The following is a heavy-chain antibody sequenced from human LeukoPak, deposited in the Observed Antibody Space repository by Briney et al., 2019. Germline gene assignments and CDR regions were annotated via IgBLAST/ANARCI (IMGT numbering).Heavy chain of an antibody. CDR3: ARGVTLIVVVIHDWYFDL. CDR1: GGSISSGRYY. J-gene: IGHJ2*01. D-gene: IGHD3-22*01. V-gene: IGHV4-31*03. CDR2: IYYNGHT. Sequence: SETLSLTCTVSGGSISSGRYYWSWIRQHPGKGLEWIGYIYYNGHTYYNPSLKSRVVISVDTSKNQFSLKLSSVTAADTAVYYCARGVTLIVVVIHDWYFDLWGRGTVFTVSS.